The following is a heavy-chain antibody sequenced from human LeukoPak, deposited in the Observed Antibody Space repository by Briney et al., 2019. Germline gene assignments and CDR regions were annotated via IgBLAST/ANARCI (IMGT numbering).Heavy chain of an antibody. CDR3: ARGYGDYVDWFDP. J-gene: IGHJ5*02. Sequence: GGSLRLSCAASGFTVSSYSMNWVRQAPGKGLEWVSDISSSSSTIYYADSVKGRSTISRDNAKNSLYLQMNSLRAEDTAVYYCARGYGDYVDWFDPWGQGTLVTVSS. D-gene: IGHD4-17*01. CDR1: GFTVSSYS. V-gene: IGHV3-48*01. CDR2: ISSSSSTI.